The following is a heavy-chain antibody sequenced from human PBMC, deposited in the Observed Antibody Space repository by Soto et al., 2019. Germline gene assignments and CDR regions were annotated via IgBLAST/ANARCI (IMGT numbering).Heavy chain of an antibody. Sequence: SGPTLVNPTQTLTLTCTFSGFSLSTSGMCVSWIRRPPGKALEWLALIDWDDDKYYSTSLKTRLTISKDTSKNQVVLPMTNMEPVHPATYSCAHTAFSAARDAVDIWGQGTMVTVSS. CDR1: GFSLSTSGMC. J-gene: IGHJ3*02. CDR2: IDWDDDK. D-gene: IGHD6-13*01. V-gene: IGHV2-70*12. CDR3: AHTAFSAARDAVDI.